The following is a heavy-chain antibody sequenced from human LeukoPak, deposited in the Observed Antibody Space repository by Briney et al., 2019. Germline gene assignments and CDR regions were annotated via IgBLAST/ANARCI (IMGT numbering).Heavy chain of an antibody. CDR2: INPNSGGT. J-gene: IGHJ5*02. V-gene: IGHV1-2*02. Sequence: ASVKVSCKASGYTFTGYYMRWVRQAPGQGLEWMGWINPNSGGTNYAQKFQGRVTMTRDTSISTAYMELSRLRSDDTAVYYCAVLWSGQNWFDPWGQGTLVTVSS. CDR3: AVLWSGQNWFDP. CDR1: GYTFTGYY. D-gene: IGHD3-10*01.